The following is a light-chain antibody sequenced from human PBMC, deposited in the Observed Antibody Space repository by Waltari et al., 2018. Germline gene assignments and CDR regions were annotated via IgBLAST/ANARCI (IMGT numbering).Light chain of an antibody. V-gene: IGKV3-11*01. Sequence: EIVLTQSPATLSLSPGERATLSCRASHSVNWYLAWYQQRPGQAPRLLIYDASNRATGIPARFSGSVSETYFTLTISSLEPEDSAVYYCQQRRNWPLTFGGGTKVEIK. CDR1: HSVNWY. CDR3: QQRRNWPLT. CDR2: DAS. J-gene: IGKJ4*01.